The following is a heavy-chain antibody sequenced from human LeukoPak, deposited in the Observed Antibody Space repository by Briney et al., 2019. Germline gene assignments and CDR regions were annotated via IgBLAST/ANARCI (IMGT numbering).Heavy chain of an antibody. Sequence: AGGSLRLSCAASGSTFSSYGMHWVRQAPGKGLEWVAFIRYDGSNKYYADSVKGRFTISRDNSKNTLYLQMNSLRAEDTAVYYCAKEPAVAGYFDYWGQGTLVTVSS. D-gene: IGHD6-19*01. CDR3: AKEPAVAGYFDY. V-gene: IGHV3-30*02. J-gene: IGHJ4*02. CDR2: IRYDGSNK. CDR1: GSTFSSYG.